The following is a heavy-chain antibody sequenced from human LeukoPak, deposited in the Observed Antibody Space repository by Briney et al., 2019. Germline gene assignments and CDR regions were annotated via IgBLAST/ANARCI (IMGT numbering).Heavy chain of an antibody. Sequence: GGSLGLSCAASGFTFSSYWMSWVRQAPGKGLEWVANIKQDGSEKYYVDSVKGRFTISRDNAKNSLYLQMNSVRAEDTAVYYCARDLCSGGSCSDYWGQGTLVTVSS. CDR3: ARDLCSGGSCSDY. CDR1: GFTFSSYW. J-gene: IGHJ4*02. D-gene: IGHD2-15*01. CDR2: IKQDGSEK. V-gene: IGHV3-7*01.